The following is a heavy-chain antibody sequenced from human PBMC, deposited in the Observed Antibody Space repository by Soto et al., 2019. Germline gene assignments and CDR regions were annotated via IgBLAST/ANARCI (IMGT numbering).Heavy chain of an antibody. V-gene: IGHV3-15*07. Sequence: GGSLRLSCTASRFTFSNAWMNWVRQAPGKGLEWVGLIKRKTDGGTIDYAAPVKGRFTISRDDSKNTLYLQMNSLKTEDTAVYYCTTRLYGTTGHYWGDSWGQGTLVTVSS. CDR3: TTRLYGTTGHYWGDS. CDR1: RFTFSNAW. CDR2: IKRKTDGGTI. D-gene: IGHD3-22*01. J-gene: IGHJ4*02.